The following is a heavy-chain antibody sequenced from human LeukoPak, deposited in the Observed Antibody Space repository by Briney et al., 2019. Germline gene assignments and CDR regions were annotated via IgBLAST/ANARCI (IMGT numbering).Heavy chain of an antibody. CDR3: GRVAYCGSGCYYYFDY. J-gene: IGHJ4*02. CDR2: INPRSGGT. V-gene: IGHV1-2*02. Sequence: GASVKLSCKASGYTFTDNYIHWVRQAPGQGLEWMGWINPRSGGTSYGQKFQGRVTVTRDTSISTAYMELSSLTSDDTAVYYCGRVAYCGSGCYYYFDYWGQGTLVTVSS. CDR1: GYTFTDNY. D-gene: IGHD2-21*02.